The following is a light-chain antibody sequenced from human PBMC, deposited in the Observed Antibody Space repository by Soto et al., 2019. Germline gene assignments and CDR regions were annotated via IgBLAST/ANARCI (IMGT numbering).Light chain of an antibody. CDR2: AAS. CDR3: QQYSHLIT. J-gene: IGKJ5*01. CDR1: QSISTY. V-gene: IGKV1-39*01. Sequence: DIQITQSPSSLSASVVDRVTITGRASQSISTYLHWYQQKPGKAPNLLIYAASTLQSGVPSRFSGSGSGTDFTLTISSLQPEDFATDYCQQYSHLITVGQGTRLEIK.